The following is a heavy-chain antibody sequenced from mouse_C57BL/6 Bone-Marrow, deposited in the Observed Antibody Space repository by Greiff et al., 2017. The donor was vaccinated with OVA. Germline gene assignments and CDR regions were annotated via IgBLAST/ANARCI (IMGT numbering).Heavy chain of an antibody. CDR2: ISGGGGNT. CDR1: GFTFSSYS. CDR3: ARQQASYDGYYEAMDY. J-gene: IGHJ4*01. V-gene: IGHV5-9*01. D-gene: IGHD2-3*01. Sequence: EVQLLESGGGLVKPGGSLKLSCAASGFTFSSYSMYWVSQTPEQRLEWVATISGGGGNTYYPDSVKGRFTFSRDNAKNTLYLQMSSLRSEDTALYYGARQQASYDGYYEAMDYWGQGTSVTVSS.